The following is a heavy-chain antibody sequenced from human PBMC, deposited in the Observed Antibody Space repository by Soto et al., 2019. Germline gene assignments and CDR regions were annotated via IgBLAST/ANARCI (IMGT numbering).Heavy chain of an antibody. V-gene: IGHV4-4*07. CDR2: IYSSGST. J-gene: IGHJ5*02. Sequence: PSETLSLTCTLSGGAIGSHYWTWIRQPAGKGLEWIGRIYSSGSTQYTPSLQSRVTMSLDTSKNQFSLRLESVTAADTAVYYCARGQRFSDWFDPWGQGTLVTVSS. CDR3: ARGQRFSDWFDP. D-gene: IGHD3-3*01. CDR1: GGAIGSHY.